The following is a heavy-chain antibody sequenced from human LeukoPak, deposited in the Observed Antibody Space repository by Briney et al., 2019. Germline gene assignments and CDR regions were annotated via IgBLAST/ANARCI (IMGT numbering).Heavy chain of an antibody. J-gene: IGHJ4*02. CDR2: VNHSGST. V-gene: IGHV4-34*01. CDR3: ARGPPVAYYGTGGYYFFDY. D-gene: IGHD3-22*01. CDR1: GFTFSSYA. Sequence: GSLRLSCAASGFTFSSYAMSWVRQAPGKGLEWIGEVNHSGSTNYNPSLKSRVTISVDTSKNQFSLKLSSVSAADTAVYYCARGPPVAYYGTGGYYFFDYWGQGILVTVSS.